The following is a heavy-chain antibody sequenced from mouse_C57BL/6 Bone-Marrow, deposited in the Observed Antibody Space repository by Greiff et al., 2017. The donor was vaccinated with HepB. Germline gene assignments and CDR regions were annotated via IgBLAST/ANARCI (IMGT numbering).Heavy chain of an antibody. CDR1: GCTFTDYN. CDR2: INPNNGGT. CDR3: ARSGSSGPAWFAY. D-gene: IGHD3-2*02. Sequence: EVQGVESGPELVKPGASVKIPCKASGCTFTDYNMDWVKQSHGKSLEWIGDINPNNGGTIYNQKFKGKATLTVDKSSSTAYMELRSLTSEDTAVYYCARSGSSGPAWFAYWGQGTLVTVSA. V-gene: IGHV1-18*01. J-gene: IGHJ3*01.